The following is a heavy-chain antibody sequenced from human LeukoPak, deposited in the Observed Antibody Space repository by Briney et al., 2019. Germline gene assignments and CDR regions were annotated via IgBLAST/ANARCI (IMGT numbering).Heavy chain of an antibody. CDR1: GYTFTSHG. CDR2: ISTYNVNT. J-gene: IGHJ5*02. CDR3: ARDLPGDYLLYNNWFDP. V-gene: IGHV1-18*04. D-gene: IGHD4-17*01. Sequence: ASVKVSCKASGYTFTSHGITWVRQAPGQGLEWMGWISTYNVNTNYAQKLQGRVTMTTDTSTSTAYMELRSLRSDDTAVYYCARDLPGDYLLYNNWFDPWGQGTLVTVSS.